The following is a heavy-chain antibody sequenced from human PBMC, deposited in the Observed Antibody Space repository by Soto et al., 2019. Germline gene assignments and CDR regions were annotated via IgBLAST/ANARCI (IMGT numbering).Heavy chain of an antibody. V-gene: IGHV3-11*06. CDR2: ISGSRTFT. J-gene: IGHJ3*02. D-gene: IGHD3-10*01. CDR3: ARVLTSSGSNAFDI. Sequence: GGALRLSCAAFGFTFSDYYMSWIRRAPGKGLEWPSYISGSRTFTNHADSVKGRFTVSRDNTKNSMYLQLDSLRAEDTALYYCARVLTSSGSNAFDIWGQGTMVTVSS. CDR1: GFTFSDYY.